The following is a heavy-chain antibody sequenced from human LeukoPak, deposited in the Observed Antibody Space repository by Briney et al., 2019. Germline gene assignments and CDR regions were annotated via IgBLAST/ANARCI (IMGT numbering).Heavy chain of an antibody. V-gene: IGHV3-30*02. D-gene: IGHD6-13*01. Sequence: GGSLRLSCAASGFTFSSYAMHWVRQAPGKGLEWVAFIRYDGSNKYYADSVKGRFTISRDNSKNTLYLQMNSLRAEDTAVYYCAKDIGLAAAGYFDYWGQGTLVTVSS. CDR1: GFTFSSYA. CDR2: IRYDGSNK. CDR3: AKDIGLAAAGYFDY. J-gene: IGHJ4*02.